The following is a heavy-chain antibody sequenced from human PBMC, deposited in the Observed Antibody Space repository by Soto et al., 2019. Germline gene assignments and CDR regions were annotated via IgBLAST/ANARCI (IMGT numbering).Heavy chain of an antibody. J-gene: IGHJ4*02. Sequence: SETLSLTCTVSGGSNSSGGYYWSWIRQHPGKGLEWFGYIYYSGSTYYNPSLKSRVTISVDTSKNQFSLKLSSVTAADTAVYYCARSFRVAAAGPFDNWGQGTLVTVSS. D-gene: IGHD6-13*01. CDR2: IYYSGST. CDR1: GGSNSSGGYY. V-gene: IGHV4-31*03. CDR3: ARSFRVAAAGPFDN.